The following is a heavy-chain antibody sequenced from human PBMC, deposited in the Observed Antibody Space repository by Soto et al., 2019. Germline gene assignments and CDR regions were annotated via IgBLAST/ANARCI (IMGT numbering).Heavy chain of an antibody. D-gene: IGHD3-22*01. Sequence: SGGSLRLSCAASGFTFSSYAMSWVRQAPGKGLEWVSAISGSGGSTYYADSVKGRFTISRDNSKNTLYLQMNSLRAEDTAVYYCAKDRYYDSSGYHWFDPWGQGTLVTVSS. J-gene: IGHJ5*02. CDR2: ISGSGGST. V-gene: IGHV3-23*01. CDR3: AKDRYYDSSGYHWFDP. CDR1: GFTFSSYA.